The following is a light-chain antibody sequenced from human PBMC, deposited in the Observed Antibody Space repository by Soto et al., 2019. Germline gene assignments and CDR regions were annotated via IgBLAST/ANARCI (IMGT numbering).Light chain of an antibody. CDR3: QVYYPTSDYV. V-gene: IGLV3-1*01. Sequence: SYELTQPPSVSVSPGQTASITCSGDKLGDKYACWYQQKPGQSPVLVIYQDSKRPSGIPARFSGSSSGNTATLTISRVEVGDEADYYCQVYYPTSDYVFGSGTKLTVL. CDR1: KLGDKY. J-gene: IGLJ1*01. CDR2: QDS.